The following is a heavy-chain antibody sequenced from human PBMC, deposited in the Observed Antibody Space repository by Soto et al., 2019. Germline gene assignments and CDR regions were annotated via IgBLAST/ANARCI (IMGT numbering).Heavy chain of an antibody. D-gene: IGHD6-19*01. V-gene: IGHV4-59*01. CDR2: IYYSGST. CDR3: AREYSSGWTIVFDY. J-gene: IGHJ4*02. Sequence: PSETLSLTCTVSGGSISSYYWSWIRQPPGKGLEWIGYIYYSGSTNYNPSLKSRVTISVDTSKNQFSLKLSSVTAADTAVYYCAREYSSGWTIVFDYWGQGTLVTVSS. CDR1: GGSISSYY.